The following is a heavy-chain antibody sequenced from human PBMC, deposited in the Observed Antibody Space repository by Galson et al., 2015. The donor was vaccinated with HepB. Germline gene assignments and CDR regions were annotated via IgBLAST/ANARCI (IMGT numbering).Heavy chain of an antibody. CDR1: GFPFSMYA. CDR3: AAERFFLSD. Sequence: SLRLSCAAAGFPFSMYAMHWVRQAPGRGLQYVSAISSSGDNTHYADSVKGRFTTSRDNSKSTLYLQMSSVRPEDTAAYYCAAERFFLSDWGQGTLVTVSS. J-gene: IGHJ4*02. CDR2: ISSSGDNT. D-gene: IGHD3-3*01. V-gene: IGHV3-64D*06.